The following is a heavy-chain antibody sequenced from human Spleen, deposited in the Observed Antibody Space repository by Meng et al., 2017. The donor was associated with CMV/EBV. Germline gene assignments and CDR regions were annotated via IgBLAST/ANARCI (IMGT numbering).Heavy chain of an antibody. Sequence: GYISSGDYYWSWIRQTPGQGLEWIGYINYSGITYYNPSLKSRVTISVDTSKKQFSLNLSSVTAADTAMYFCARDHRRGDLRHWFFDLWGRGTLVTVSS. J-gene: IGHJ2*01. CDR3: ARDHRRGDLRHWFFDL. D-gene: IGHD2-21*02. CDR2: INYSGIT. V-gene: IGHV4-30-4*08. CDR1: GYISSGDYY.